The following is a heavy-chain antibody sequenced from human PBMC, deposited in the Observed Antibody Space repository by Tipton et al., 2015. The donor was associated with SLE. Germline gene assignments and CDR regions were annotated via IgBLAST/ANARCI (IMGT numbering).Heavy chain of an antibody. CDR2: IYYSGST. V-gene: IGHV4-59*01. D-gene: IGHD3-10*01. Sequence: TLSLTCAVYGGSFSGYYWSWIRQPPGKGLEWIGHIYYSGSTNYNPSLKSRVTISVATSKNQFSRKLSSVTAADTAGYYCARVAEYYGAGHYYRDMDGWGTGTTVTVSS. J-gene: IGHJ6*03. CDR3: ARVAEYYGAGHYYRDMDG. CDR1: GGSFSGYY.